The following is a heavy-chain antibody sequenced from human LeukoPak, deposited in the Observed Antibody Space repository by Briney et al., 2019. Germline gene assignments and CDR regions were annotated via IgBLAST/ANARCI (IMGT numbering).Heavy chain of an antibody. CDR2: INPNSGGT. CDR3: ARAMDIVATINTY. V-gene: IGHV1-2*02. J-gene: IGHJ4*02. CDR1: GYTFTGYY. D-gene: IGHD5-12*01. Sequence: GASVKVSCKASGYTFTGYYMHWVRQAPGQGLECMGWINPNSGGTNYAQKFQGRVTMTRDTSISTAYMELSRLRSDDTAVYYCARAMDIVATINTYWGQGTLVTVSS.